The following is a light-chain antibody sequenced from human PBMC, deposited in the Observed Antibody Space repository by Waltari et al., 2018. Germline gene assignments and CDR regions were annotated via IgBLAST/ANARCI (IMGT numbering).Light chain of an antibody. CDR3: QHYLRLPVT. V-gene: IGKV3-20*01. Sequence: EIVLTQSPGPLSLSLGERATVSCRASQPVSRAFAWYQQKPGQAPRLLIYGASTRATGIPDRFSGSGSGTDFSLTISRLEPDDFAVYYCQHYLRLPVTFGQGTTVEI. CDR1: QPVSRA. CDR2: GAS. J-gene: IGKJ1*01.